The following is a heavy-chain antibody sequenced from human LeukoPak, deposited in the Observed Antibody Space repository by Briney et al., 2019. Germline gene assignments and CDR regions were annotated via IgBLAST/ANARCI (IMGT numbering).Heavy chain of an antibody. CDR1: GYTLTELS. CDR3: ARDTSSNYGGNSVTGAFDI. Sequence: EASVKVSCKVSGYTLTELSMHWVRQAPGKGLEWMGGFDPEDGETIYAQKLQGRVTITADKSTSTAYMELSSLRSEDTAVYYCARDTSSNYGGNSVTGAFDIWGQGTMVTVSS. CDR2: FDPEDGET. D-gene: IGHD4-23*01. V-gene: IGHV1-24*01. J-gene: IGHJ3*02.